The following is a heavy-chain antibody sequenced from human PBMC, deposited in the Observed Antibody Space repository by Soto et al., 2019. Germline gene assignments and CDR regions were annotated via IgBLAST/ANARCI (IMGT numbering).Heavy chain of an antibody. CDR1: GYTFTSYA. CDR3: AMPPDRVPDLLDY. CDR2: INAGNGNT. V-gene: IGHV1-3*01. D-gene: IGHD3-10*01. J-gene: IGHJ4*02. Sequence: QVQLVQSGAEVKKPGASVKVSCKASGYTFTSYAMHWVRQAPGQRLEWMGWINAGNGNTKYSQKFQGRLTITRDTSASTAYMNLSTLGSEETAVYYCAMPPDRVPDLLDYWGQGTLVTVSS.